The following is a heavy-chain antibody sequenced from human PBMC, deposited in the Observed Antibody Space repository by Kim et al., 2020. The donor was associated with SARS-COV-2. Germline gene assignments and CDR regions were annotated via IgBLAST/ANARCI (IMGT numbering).Heavy chain of an antibody. D-gene: IGHD2-2*01. V-gene: IGHV3-30*01. CDR3: ARDRRGDCSSTSCPSSLDY. J-gene: IGHJ4*02. Sequence: GRFTKSRDNAKNTLYMQRNSLRAEDTAVYYCARDRRGDCSSTSCPSSLDYWGQGTLVTVSS.